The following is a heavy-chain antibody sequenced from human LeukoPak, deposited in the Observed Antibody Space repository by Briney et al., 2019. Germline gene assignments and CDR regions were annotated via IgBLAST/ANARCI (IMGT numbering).Heavy chain of an antibody. J-gene: IGHJ4*02. D-gene: IGHD3-22*01. CDR2: ISGYNGNT. V-gene: IGHV1-18*01. CDR3: AEPEGGYYDIRPD. Sequence: ASVKVSCKASGYTFNTYGINWVRQAPGQGLEWMGWISGYNGNTNYAQKLQGRVTMTTDTSTSTAYMELRSLRSDDTAVYYCAEPEGGYYDIRPDWGQGTLVTVSS. CDR1: GYTFNTYG.